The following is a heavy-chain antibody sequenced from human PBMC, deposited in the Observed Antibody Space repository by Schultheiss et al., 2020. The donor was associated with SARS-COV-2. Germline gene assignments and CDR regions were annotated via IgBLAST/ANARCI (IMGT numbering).Heavy chain of an antibody. Sequence: GGSLRLSCTASRFTFSSYAMHWVRQAPGKGLEWVAVISYDGSNKYHADSVKGRFTISRDNSKNTLFLQMNSLRTEDTAVYYCARETTIAARSWFDPWGQGTLVTVSS. V-gene: IGHV3-30-3*01. CDR2: ISYDGSNK. D-gene: IGHD6-6*01. CDR3: ARETTIAARSWFDP. J-gene: IGHJ5*02. CDR1: RFTFSSYA.